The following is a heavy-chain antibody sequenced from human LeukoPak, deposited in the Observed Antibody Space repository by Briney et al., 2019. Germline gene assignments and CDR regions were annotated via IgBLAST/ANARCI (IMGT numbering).Heavy chain of an antibody. V-gene: IGHV4-4*09. CDR3: ARSGSTALFDY. CDR1: GGSISSYY. CDR2: IYTSGST. D-gene: IGHD6-13*01. Sequence: SETLSLTCTVSGGSISSYYWSWIWQPPGKGLEWIGYIYTSGSTNYNPSLKSRVTISVDTSKNQFSLKLSSVTAADTAVYYCARSGSTALFDYCGQGTLVTVSS. J-gene: IGHJ4*02.